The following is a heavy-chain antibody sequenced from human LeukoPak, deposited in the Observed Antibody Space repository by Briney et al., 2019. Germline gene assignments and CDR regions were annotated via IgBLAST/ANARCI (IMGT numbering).Heavy chain of an antibody. J-gene: IGHJ4*02. D-gene: IGHD6-13*01. Sequence: GALRLSCAASGFTFSSYAMHWVRQAPGKGLEWVAVISYDGSNKYYADSVKGRFTISRDNSKNTLYLQMNSLRAEDTAVYYCASRSSSSWFGIFDYWGQGTLVTVSS. V-gene: IGHV3-30-3*01. CDR3: ASRSSSSWFGIFDY. CDR1: GFTFSSYA. CDR2: ISYDGSNK.